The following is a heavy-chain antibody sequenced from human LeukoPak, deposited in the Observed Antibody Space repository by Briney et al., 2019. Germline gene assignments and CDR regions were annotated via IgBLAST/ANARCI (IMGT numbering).Heavy chain of an antibody. V-gene: IGHV1-2*02. CDR2: INPNSGDT. CDR1: GYTFTGYF. CDR3: ARDPPTSDSDAFEI. D-gene: IGHD2-21*01. Sequence: ASVKVSCKASGYTFTGYFIHWVRQAPGQGLEWMGWINPNSGDTNYAQKFQGRATMTRDTSISTAYMEVSSLRSDDTAVYYCARDPPTSDSDAFEIWGQGTMVTVSS. J-gene: IGHJ3*02.